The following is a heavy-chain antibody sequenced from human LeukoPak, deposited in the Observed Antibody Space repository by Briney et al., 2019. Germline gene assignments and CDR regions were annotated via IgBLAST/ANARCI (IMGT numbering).Heavy chain of an antibody. J-gene: IGHJ5*02. CDR3: AREGEYTLWFDP. Sequence: SETLSLTCTVSGGSISSGGYYWSWIRQPPGKGLEWIGYIYHSGCTYYNPSLKSRVTISVDRSKNQFSLKLSSVTAADTAVYYCAREGEYTLWFDPWGQGTLVTVSS. V-gene: IGHV4-30-2*01. CDR2: IYHSGCT. D-gene: IGHD3-16*01. CDR1: GGSISSGGYY.